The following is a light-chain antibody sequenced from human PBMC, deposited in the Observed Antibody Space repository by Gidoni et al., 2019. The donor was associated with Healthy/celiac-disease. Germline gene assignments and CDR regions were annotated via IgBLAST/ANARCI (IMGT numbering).Light chain of an antibody. V-gene: IGKV2-28*01. J-gene: IGKJ2*01. CDR3: MQAPQNPPMYT. CDR1: QSLLHGNGYNY. CDR2: LGS. Sequence: DILRPHSPLSLPVTPGEPASITCRSSQSLLHGNGYNYWDWYLQKPGQHPHLLIYLGSNRASGVPDRFSGSGAGTDVTLKKSSVEEEDVGVYYCMQAPQNPPMYTFGQGTKLEIK.